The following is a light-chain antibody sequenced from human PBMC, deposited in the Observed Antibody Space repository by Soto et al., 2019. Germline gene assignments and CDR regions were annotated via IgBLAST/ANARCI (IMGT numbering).Light chain of an antibody. CDR3: QQRSNWPPV. J-gene: IGKJ4*01. CDR1: QSVSTY. CDR2: DAS. V-gene: IGKV3-11*01. Sequence: ESVLTQSPATLFLSPGVSATLSCRASQSVSTYVTYLAWYQQKPGQAPRLLIYDASNRATGIPARFSGSGSGTDFTLTISSLEPEDFAVYYCQQRSNWPPVFGGGTKVDI.